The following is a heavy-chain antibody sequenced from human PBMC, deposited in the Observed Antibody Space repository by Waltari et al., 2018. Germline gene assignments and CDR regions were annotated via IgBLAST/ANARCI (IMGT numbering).Heavy chain of an antibody. Sequence: QVQLVQSGAEVKKPGSSVNVYCKASGGHFSSYAHSWVRQATGQGLEWMGGIIPIFGTANYAQKFQGRVTITADESTSTAYMELSSLRSEDTAVYYCARGLTGDYYYYYMDVWGKGTTVTISS. CDR3: ARGLTGDYYYYYMDV. V-gene: IGHV1-69*12. J-gene: IGHJ6*03. CDR2: IIPIFGTA. D-gene: IGHD1-20*01. CDR1: GGHFSSYA.